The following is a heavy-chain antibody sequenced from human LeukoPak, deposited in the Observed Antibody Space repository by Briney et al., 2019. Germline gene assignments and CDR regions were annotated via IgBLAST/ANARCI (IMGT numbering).Heavy chain of an antibody. Sequence: GGSLRLSCAASGFTFSTYAMTWVRQAPGKGLEWVSGMVGSGDTYYTDSVKGRFTISRDNCKNTLYLQMNSLRAEDTAVYYCAKVHGSGSYYKHFGYWDQGTLVTVSS. D-gene: IGHD3-10*01. V-gene: IGHV3-23*01. CDR1: GFTFSTYA. CDR3: AKVHGSGSYYKHFGY. J-gene: IGHJ4*02. CDR2: MVGSGDT.